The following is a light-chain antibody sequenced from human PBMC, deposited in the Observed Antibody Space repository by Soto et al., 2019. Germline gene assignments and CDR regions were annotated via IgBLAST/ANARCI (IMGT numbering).Light chain of an antibody. CDR1: SSDVGGYNY. Sequence: QSVLTQPPSASGSPGQSVAISCTGTSSDVGGYNYVSWYQQHPGKAPKLMIYEVNKRPSGVPDRFSGSKSGNTASLTVSGLQAEDEADYYCRSYAGSSNLFGTGTKVTVL. CDR3: RSYAGSSNL. CDR2: EVN. J-gene: IGLJ1*01. V-gene: IGLV2-8*01.